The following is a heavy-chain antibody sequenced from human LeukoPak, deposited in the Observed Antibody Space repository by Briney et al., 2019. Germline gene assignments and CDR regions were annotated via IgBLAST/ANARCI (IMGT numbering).Heavy chain of an antibody. Sequence: ASVKVSCKASGGTFSSYAINWVRQATGQGLEWMGWMNPNSGNTGYAQKFQGRVTMTRNTSISTAYMELSSLRSEDTAVYYCARGLLSRSVFGVVIRYFQHWGQGTLVTVSS. CDR1: GGTFSSYA. CDR3: ARGLLSRSVFGVVIRYFQH. D-gene: IGHD3-3*01. CDR2: MNPNSGNT. V-gene: IGHV1-8*02. J-gene: IGHJ1*01.